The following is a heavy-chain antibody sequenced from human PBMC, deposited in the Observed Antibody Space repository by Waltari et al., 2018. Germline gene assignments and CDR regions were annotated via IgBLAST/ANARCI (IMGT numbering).Heavy chain of an antibody. D-gene: IGHD3-22*01. V-gene: IGHV3-74*01. CDR2: INMEGSST. J-gene: IGHJ3*02. CDR3: ARGRYDSSGYHDAFDI. Sequence: EVQLVESGGGLVQPGGSLRLSCAASGFTFSDYWMSWVRPAPGKGLVYVSRINMEGSSTDNAGYVKGRFTISRDNAKNTVYVQMNSLRVEDTAVYYCARGRYDSSGYHDAFDIWGQGTMVTVSS. CDR1: GFTFSDYW.